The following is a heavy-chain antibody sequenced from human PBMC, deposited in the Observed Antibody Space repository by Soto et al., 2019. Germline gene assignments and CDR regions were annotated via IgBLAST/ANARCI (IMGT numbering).Heavy chain of an antibody. CDR3: ARHSLALRKNNWFDP. D-gene: IGHD3-3*02. V-gene: IGHV4-39*01. J-gene: IGHJ5*02. Sequence: LSLTCTVPGDSIISSDFYWGWVRQPPGKGLEWIGSIFYLGSSYYNPSLKSRVTMSVDTSKNQFSLRLRSVTAADTALYFCARHSLALRKNNWFDPWGQGIMVTVSS. CDR1: GDSIISSDFY. CDR2: IFYLGSS.